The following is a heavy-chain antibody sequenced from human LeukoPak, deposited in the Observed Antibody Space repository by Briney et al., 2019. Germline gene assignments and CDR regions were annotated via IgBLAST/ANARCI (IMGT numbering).Heavy chain of an antibody. CDR3: AELGITMIGGV. J-gene: IGHJ6*04. V-gene: IGHV3-7*01. CDR1: GFTFSVYW. CDR2: INQDGSEK. Sequence: GGSLRLSCAASGFTFSVYWMSWVRQAPGKGLEWVANINQDGSEKYYVDSVKGRFTISRDNAKNSLYLQMNSLRAEDTAVYYCAELGITMIGGVWGKGTTVTISS. D-gene: IGHD3-10*02.